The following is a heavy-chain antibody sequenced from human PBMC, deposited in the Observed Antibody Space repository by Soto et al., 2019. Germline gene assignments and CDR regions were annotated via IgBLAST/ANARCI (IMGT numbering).Heavy chain of an antibody. CDR1: GGSISSNY. J-gene: IGHJ6*02. V-gene: IGHV4-59*08. CDR3: ATHRFGSGSYLYYGMDA. D-gene: IGHD3-10*01. Sequence: SETLSLTCTVSGGSISSNYWSWIRQPPGKGLEWIGYVQYSGSTNYNPSLQSRVTISEDTSKNQFSLKMSSVTTADTAVYYCATHRFGSGSYLYYGMDAWGQGTTVTVSS. CDR2: VQYSGST.